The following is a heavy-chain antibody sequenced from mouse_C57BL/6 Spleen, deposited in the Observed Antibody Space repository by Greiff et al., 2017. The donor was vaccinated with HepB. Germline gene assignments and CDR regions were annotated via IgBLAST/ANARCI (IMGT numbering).Heavy chain of an antibody. D-gene: IGHD1-1*01. CDR2: IDPEDGET. CDR1: GFNIKDYY. J-gene: IGHJ1*03. CDR3: ARSTTVVAKGWYFDV. Sequence: EVQVVESGAELVKPGASVKLSCTASGFNIKDYYMHWVKQRTEQGLEWIGRIDPEDGETKYAPKFQGKATITADTSSNTAYLQLSSLTSEDTAVSYCARSTTVVAKGWYFDVWGTGTTVTVSS. V-gene: IGHV14-2*01.